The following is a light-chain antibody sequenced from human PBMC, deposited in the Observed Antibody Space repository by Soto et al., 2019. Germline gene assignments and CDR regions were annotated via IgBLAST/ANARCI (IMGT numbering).Light chain of an antibody. V-gene: IGLV7-46*01. CDR2: NTN. Sequence: QAVVTQEPSLTASPGGTVTLTCGSSTGAVTSGHYAYWFQQKPGQAPRTLIHNTNKKHSWTPARFSGSLLGGKAALTLSGAQPEDEADYYCLLYYVVAVVFGGGTKVTVL. J-gene: IGLJ2*01. CDR3: LLYYVVAVV. CDR1: TGAVTSGHY.